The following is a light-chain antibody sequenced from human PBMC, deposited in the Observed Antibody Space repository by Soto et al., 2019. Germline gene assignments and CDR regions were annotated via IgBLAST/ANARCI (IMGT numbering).Light chain of an antibody. CDR3: RQYYSYPHT. CDR1: QGISSY. CDR2: AAS. Sequence: AIRMTQSPSSFSASTGDRVTITCRASQGISSYLAWYQQKPGKAPKLLIYAASTLRSGVPSRFSGSGSGTDFTLPISCLQSEDFVTYYCRQYYSYPHTFGQGTKVEIK. J-gene: IGKJ1*01. V-gene: IGKV1-8*01.